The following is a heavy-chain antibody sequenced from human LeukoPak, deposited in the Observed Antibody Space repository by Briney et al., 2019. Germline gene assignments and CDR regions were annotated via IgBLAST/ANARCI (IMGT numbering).Heavy chain of an antibody. V-gene: IGHV4-30-2*01. CDR1: GDSLSYESYY. CDR2: IYRGRT. D-gene: IGHD4-17*01. J-gene: IGHJ5*02. Sequence: PSETLSLTCAVSGDSLSYESYYWNWIRHAPGKCPEWIGNIYRGRTRLNPSYTSRVAISVDMSKSQVSLSLTSVTAADTAIYYCAGEGEYGQSYSWGQGVLVVVSA. CDR3: AGEGEYGQSYS.